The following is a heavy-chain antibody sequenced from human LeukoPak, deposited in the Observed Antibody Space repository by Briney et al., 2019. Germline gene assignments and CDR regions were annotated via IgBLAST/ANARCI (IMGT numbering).Heavy chain of an antibody. D-gene: IGHD3-22*01. CDR2: ITPSGDSK. Sequence: GGSLRLSCAASGFTFSSYEMNWIRQAPGKGLEWISYITPSGDSKYYADSVKGRFTISRDNAKNSLYLQMNSLRAEDTAVYYCARVKWLDGYWGQGTLVTVSS. J-gene: IGHJ4*02. V-gene: IGHV3-48*03. CDR1: GFTFSSYE. CDR3: ARVKWLDGY.